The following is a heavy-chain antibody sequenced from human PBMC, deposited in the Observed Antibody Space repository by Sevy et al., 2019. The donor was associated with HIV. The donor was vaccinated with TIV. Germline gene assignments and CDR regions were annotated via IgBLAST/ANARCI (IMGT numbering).Heavy chain of an antibody. J-gene: IGHJ3*02. V-gene: IGHV4-39*01. CDR3: ASHPGEWEPAAFDI. D-gene: IGHD1-26*01. Sequence: SETLSLTCTVSGGSISSSSYYWGWIRQPPGKGLEWIGGIYYSGSTYYNPSLKSQVTISVDTSKNQFSLRLTSVTDADTAVYYCASHPGEWEPAAFDIWGQGTMVTVSS. CDR1: GGSISSSSYY. CDR2: IYYSGST.